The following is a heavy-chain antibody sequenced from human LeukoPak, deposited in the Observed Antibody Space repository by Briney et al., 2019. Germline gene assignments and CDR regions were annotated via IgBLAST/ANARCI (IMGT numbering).Heavy chain of an antibody. J-gene: IGHJ6*02. CDR1: GFTFSSYG. CDR3: ARDPNPHYYYYGMDV. Sequence: GGSLRLSCAASGFTFSSYGMHWVRQAPGKGLEWVAVISYDGSNKYYADSVKGRFTISRDNAKNSLYLQMNSLRAEDTAVYYCARDPNPHYYYYGMDVWGQGTTVTVSS. V-gene: IGHV3-30*03. CDR2: ISYDGSNK.